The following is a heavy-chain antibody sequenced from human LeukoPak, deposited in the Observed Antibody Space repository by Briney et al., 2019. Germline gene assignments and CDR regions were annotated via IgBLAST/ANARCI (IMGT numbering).Heavy chain of an antibody. D-gene: IGHD5-18*01. CDR1: GITFSSYG. V-gene: IGHV3-30*18. CDR3: AKHRGYSYGSLGMDV. Sequence: GRSLRLSCAASGITFSSYGMHWVRQAPGKGLEWVAVISYDGSNKYYADSVKGRFTISRDNPKNTLYLQMNSLRAEDTAVYYCAKHRGYSYGSLGMDVWGQGTTVTVSS. J-gene: IGHJ6*02. CDR2: ISYDGSNK.